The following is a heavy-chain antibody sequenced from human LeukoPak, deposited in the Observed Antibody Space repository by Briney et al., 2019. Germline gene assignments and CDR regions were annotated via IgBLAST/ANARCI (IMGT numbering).Heavy chain of an antibody. D-gene: IGHD3-10*01. CDR1: GYTFTSYG. CDR3: ASGPTQRITMVRGAPYNWFDP. Sequence: ASVKVSCKASGYTFTSYGISWVRQAPGQGLEWMGWISAYNGNTNYAQMLQGRVTMTTDTSTSTAYMELRSLRSDDTAVYYCASGPTQRITMVRGAPYNWFDPWGQGTLVTVSS. J-gene: IGHJ5*02. V-gene: IGHV1-18*01. CDR2: ISAYNGNT.